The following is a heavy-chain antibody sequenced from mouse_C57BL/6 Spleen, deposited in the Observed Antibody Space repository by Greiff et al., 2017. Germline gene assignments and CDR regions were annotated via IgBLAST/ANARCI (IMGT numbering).Heavy chain of an antibody. Sequence: VKLMESGAELVKPGASVKISCKASGYTFTDYYINWVKQRPGQGLEWIGKIGPGSGSTYYNEKFKGKATLTADKSSSTAYMQLSSLTSEDSAVYFCARRTMVTTRYFDGWGTGTTVTVAS. V-gene: IGHV1-77*01. CDR3: ARRTMVTTRYFDG. CDR2: IGPGSGST. J-gene: IGHJ1*03. D-gene: IGHD2-2*01. CDR1: GYTFTDYY.